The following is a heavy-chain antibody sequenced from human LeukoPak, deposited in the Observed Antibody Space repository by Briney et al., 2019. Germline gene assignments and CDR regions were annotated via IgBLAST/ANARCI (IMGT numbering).Heavy chain of an antibody. J-gene: IGHJ4*02. CDR2: ISYDDTNK. CDR3: ARDCSSATCYAAFDY. Sequence: GGSLRLSCVASGFTFTKYAMDWFRQAPGKGLEWVASISYDDTNKAYSDSVKGRFTVSRDKSNNTLYLQMNSLRAEDTGVYYCARDCSSATCYAAFDYWGQGTLVTVSS. CDR1: GFTFTKYA. V-gene: IGHV3-30-3*01. D-gene: IGHD2-2*01.